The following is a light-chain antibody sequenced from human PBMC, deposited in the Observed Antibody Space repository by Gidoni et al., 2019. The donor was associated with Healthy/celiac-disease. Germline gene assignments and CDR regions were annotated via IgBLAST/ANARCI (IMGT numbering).Light chain of an antibody. V-gene: IGKV1-33*01. CDR3: QHYGNLPPA. Sequence: DIQMTQSPSSLSASVADRVTITCQASPDISNYLNWHQQKQGQAPKLLIYDATNLDTGVPSRFSGSGSGTDFTFTSSSLQPEDIATYCCQHYGNLPPAFGGGTKLEIK. CDR1: PDISNY. J-gene: IGKJ4*01. CDR2: DAT.